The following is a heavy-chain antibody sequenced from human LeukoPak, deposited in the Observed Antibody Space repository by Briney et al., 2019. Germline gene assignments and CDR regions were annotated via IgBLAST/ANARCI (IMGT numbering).Heavy chain of an antibody. Sequence: GGSLRLSCAASGFTVSSSYMTWVRQAPGKGLEWVANIKEDGSEEYYVDSVKGRFTISRDNARNSLFLQMNSLRTEDTAVYYCARDAVTAYWGQGTLVTVSS. CDR1: GFTVSSSY. CDR3: ARDAVTAY. D-gene: IGHD1-14*01. V-gene: IGHV3-7*01. J-gene: IGHJ4*02. CDR2: IKEDGSEE.